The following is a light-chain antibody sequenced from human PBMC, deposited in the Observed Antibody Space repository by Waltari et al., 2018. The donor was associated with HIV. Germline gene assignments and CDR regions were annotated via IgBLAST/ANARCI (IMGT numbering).Light chain of an antibody. V-gene: IGLV1-51*01. Sequence: QSVLTQPPSVSAAPGQKVTISCSGSSSNIGNNYVSWYQQLPGTAPKLVIYDNDYRPSGVPDRFSASKSGTSATLGITGLQAGDEADYYCGTWDSSLSAGVFGGGTKLTVL. CDR1: SSNIGNNY. CDR2: DND. J-gene: IGLJ3*02. CDR3: GTWDSSLSAGV.